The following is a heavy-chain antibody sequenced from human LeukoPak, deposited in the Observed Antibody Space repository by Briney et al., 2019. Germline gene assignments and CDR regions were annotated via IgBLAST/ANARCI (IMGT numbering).Heavy chain of an antibody. V-gene: IGHV4-34*01. D-gene: IGHD6-19*01. J-gene: IGHJ4*02. Sequence: SETLSLTCAVYGGSFSGYYWSWLRQPPGKGLEWIGEIYHSGTTNYNPSLKSRVTISVDKSKNQFSLRLSSVTAADTAVYHCTREHGWYYFDYWGQGTLVTVSS. CDR1: GGSFSGYY. CDR3: TREHGWYYFDY. CDR2: IYHSGTT.